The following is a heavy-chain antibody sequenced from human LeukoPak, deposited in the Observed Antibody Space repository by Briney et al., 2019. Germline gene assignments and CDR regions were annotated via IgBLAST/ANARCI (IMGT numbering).Heavy chain of an antibody. Sequence: SETLSLTCTVSGGSISSSSYYWGWIRQPPGKGLEWIGSIYYSGSTYYNPSLKSRVTIAVDTSKNQFSLKLRSVTAADTAVYFCARGNYYGSGSYYSDYWGQGTLVTASS. V-gene: IGHV4-39*07. J-gene: IGHJ4*02. CDR3: ARGNYYGSGSYYSDY. CDR1: GGSISSSSYY. CDR2: IYYSGST. D-gene: IGHD3-10*01.